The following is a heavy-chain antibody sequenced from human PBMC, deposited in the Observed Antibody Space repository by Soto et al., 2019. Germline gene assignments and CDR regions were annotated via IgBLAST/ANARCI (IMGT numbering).Heavy chain of an antibody. CDR3: ARGGPPSFN. CDR2: ISGYNGNT. V-gene: IGHV1-18*01. CDR1: GYTFTSYY. Sequence: QVQLVQSGAEVKKPGASVKVSCKASGYTFTSYYISWVRQAPGQGLAWMGWISGYNGNTNYAQKLKGRVTMTTGTYMSTAYMELGSPGSDDTAGYYCARGGPPSFNWGQGTLVTVSS. J-gene: IGHJ4*02.